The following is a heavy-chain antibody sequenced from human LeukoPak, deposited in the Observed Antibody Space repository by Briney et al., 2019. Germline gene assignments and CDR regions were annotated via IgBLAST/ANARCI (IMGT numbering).Heavy chain of an antibody. Sequence: ASVKVSCKASGYTFTSYYMHWVRQAPGQGLEWMGIINPSGGSTRYAQKFQGRVTMTSDTSTSTVYMDLYSLLSEDTAVYYCARGQVGAPYWGQGTLVTVSS. D-gene: IGHD1-26*01. V-gene: IGHV1-46*01. CDR3: ARGQVGAPY. J-gene: IGHJ4*02. CDR1: GYTFTSYY. CDR2: INPSGGST.